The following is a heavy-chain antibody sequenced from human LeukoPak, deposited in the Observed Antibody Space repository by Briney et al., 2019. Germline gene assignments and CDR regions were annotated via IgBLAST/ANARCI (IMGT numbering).Heavy chain of an antibody. D-gene: IGHD2-2*01. CDR1: GYTFTGYY. Sequence: ASVKVSCKASGYTFTGYYIHWVRQAPGQGLEWMGLINPNSGGTDYAQKSQGRVTMTWDTSISTAYMELSRLTSDDSAVYYCARQVPAAIQFDYWGQGTLVTVSS. V-gene: IGHV1-2*02. CDR3: ARQVPAAIQFDY. CDR2: INPNSGGT. J-gene: IGHJ4*02.